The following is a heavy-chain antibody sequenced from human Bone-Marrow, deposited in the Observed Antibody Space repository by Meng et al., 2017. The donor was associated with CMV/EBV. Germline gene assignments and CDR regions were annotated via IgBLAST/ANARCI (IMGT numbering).Heavy chain of an antibody. Sequence: GSLRLSCTVSGGSISSYYWSWIRQPPGKGLEWIGYIYYSGSTNYNPSLKSRVTISVDTSKNQISLRLSSVTAADTAVYYCARVPPLYCSSTSCYTLGYYGMDVWGQGTTVTVSS. J-gene: IGHJ6*02. CDR2: IYYSGST. V-gene: IGHV4-59*01. CDR1: GGSISSYY. D-gene: IGHD2-2*02. CDR3: ARVPPLYCSSTSCYTLGYYGMDV.